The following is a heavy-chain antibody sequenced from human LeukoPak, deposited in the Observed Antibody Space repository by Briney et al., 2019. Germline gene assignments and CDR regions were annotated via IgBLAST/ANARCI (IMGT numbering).Heavy chain of an antibody. CDR2: IDNDAGTT. Sequence: GGSLRLSCAASGSAFSRTWIHWVRHAPGKGLVWVSHIDNDAGTTTYADSVRGRFTISRDNAKNTVSLQMNSLRAEDTAVYYCASDGAYALAVWGQGTTVTVSS. V-gene: IGHV3-74*01. D-gene: IGHD1-26*01. CDR3: ASDGAYALAV. CDR1: GSAFSRTW. J-gene: IGHJ6*02.